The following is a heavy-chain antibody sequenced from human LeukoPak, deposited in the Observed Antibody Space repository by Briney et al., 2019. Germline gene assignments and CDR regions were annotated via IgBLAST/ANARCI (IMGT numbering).Heavy chain of an antibody. J-gene: IGHJ5*02. CDR2: INSDGSTT. D-gene: IGHD3-10*01. V-gene: IGHV3-74*01. CDR1: GFTFSSYW. CDR3: AGASWFGEWVP. Sequence: GGSLRLSCGASGFTFSSYWMPWVRQAPGKGLVWISRINSDGSTTSYADSVKGRFTISRDNAKNTLYLQMNSLRDEDTAVYYCAGASWFGEWVPWGQGTLVTVSS.